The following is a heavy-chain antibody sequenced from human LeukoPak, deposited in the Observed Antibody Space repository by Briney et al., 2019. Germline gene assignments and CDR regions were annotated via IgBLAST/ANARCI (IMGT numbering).Heavy chain of an antibody. CDR1: GFSFSDYG. CDR3: AKDRAGNSWNFDY. CDR2: IRKDGINT. V-gene: IGHV3-30*02. J-gene: IGHJ4*02. Sequence: GALRLSCAASGFSFSDYGMHWVRQAPGKGLEWVSFIRKDGINTNYVDSVKGRFTISRDTSNKMVYLQMNSLRTEDMAVYYRAKDRAGNSWNFDYWGQGILVAVSS. D-gene: IGHD6-13*01.